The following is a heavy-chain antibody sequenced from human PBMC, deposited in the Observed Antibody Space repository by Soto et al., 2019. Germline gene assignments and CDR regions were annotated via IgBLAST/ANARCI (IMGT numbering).Heavy chain of an antibody. D-gene: IGHD3-22*01. Sequence: PGGSLRLSCAASGFTFSSYAMSWVRQAPGKGQEWVSAISGSGGSTYYADSVKGRFTISRDNSKNTLYLQMNSLRAEDTSLYYCAKDLADSSGPTWGQGTLVTVSS. CDR1: GFTFSSYA. CDR2: ISGSGGST. J-gene: IGHJ5*02. V-gene: IGHV3-23*01. CDR3: AKDLADSSGPT.